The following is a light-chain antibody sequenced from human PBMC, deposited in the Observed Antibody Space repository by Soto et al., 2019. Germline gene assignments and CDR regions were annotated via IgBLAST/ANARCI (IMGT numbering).Light chain of an antibody. V-gene: IGKV4-1*01. CDR2: WAS. J-gene: IGKJ5*01. Sequence: DIVMTQSPDSLAVSLGERATINCKSSQSVLYSSNNNNYIAWYQQKPGQPPKLIIYWASTRQSGVPDRFSGSGSGTDFTLTISSLQAEDVAVYYCQQYSTSPITFGQGTRLEIK. CDR1: QSVLYSSNNNNY. CDR3: QQYSTSPIT.